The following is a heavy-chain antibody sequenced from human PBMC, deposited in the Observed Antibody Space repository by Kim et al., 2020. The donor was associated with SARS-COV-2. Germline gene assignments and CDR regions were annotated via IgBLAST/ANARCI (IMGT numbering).Heavy chain of an antibody. Sequence: GGSLRLSCAASGFTFSSYSMNWVRQAPGKGLEWVSSISSSSSYIYYADSVKGRFTISRDNAKNSLYLQMNSLRAEDTAVYYCARGRNFWSGYYGSILDFDYWGQGTLVTVSS. D-gene: IGHD3-3*01. J-gene: IGHJ4*02. CDR2: ISSSSSYI. V-gene: IGHV3-21*01. CDR1: GFTFSSYS. CDR3: ARGRNFWSGYYGSILDFDY.